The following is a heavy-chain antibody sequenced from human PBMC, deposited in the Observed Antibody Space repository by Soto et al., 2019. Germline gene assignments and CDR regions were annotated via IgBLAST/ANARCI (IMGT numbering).Heavy chain of an antibody. Sequence: VRLSCAASGFTFDDYAMHWVRQAPVKVLEWVSGISWNSGSIGYADSVKGRFTISRDNAKNSLYLQMNSLRAEDTALYYCAKDRKPTSIDSYGYGYFDYWGQGTLVTV. D-gene: IGHD5-18*01. J-gene: IGHJ4*02. CDR1: GFTFDDYA. CDR2: ISWNSGSI. CDR3: AKDRKPTSIDSYGYGYFDY. V-gene: IGHV3-9*01.